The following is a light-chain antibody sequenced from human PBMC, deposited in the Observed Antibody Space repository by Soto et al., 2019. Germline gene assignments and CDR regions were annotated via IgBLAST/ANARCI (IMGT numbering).Light chain of an antibody. CDR3: CSYAGSYSWV. J-gene: IGLJ3*02. Sequence: QSALTQPRSVSGSPGQSVTICCTGTSSDVGAYNYVSWYQHHPGKAPKVMIYDVSERPSGVPERFSGSKSDNKASLTISGLQAEDEADYYCCSYAGSYSWVFGAGTKLTVL. CDR2: DVS. V-gene: IGLV2-11*01. CDR1: SSDVGAYNY.